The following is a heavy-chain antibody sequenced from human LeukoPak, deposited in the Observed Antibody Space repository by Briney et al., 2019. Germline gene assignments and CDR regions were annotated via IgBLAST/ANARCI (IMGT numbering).Heavy chain of an antibody. D-gene: IGHD3-9*01. V-gene: IGHV1-18*01. CDR3: ARDNYDILTGYQFDY. CDR1: GYTFTSYG. Sequence: ASVKVSCKASGYTFTSYGISWVRQSPGQGLEWMGWISAYNGDTNYAQKLQGRGTMTTDTSTSTAYMELRSLRSDDTAVYYCARDNYDILTGYQFDYWGQGTLVTVSS. J-gene: IGHJ4*02. CDR2: ISAYNGDT.